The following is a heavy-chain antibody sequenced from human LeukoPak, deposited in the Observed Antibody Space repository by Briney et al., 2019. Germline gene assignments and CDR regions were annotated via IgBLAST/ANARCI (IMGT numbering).Heavy chain of an antibody. V-gene: IGHV3-23*01. D-gene: IGHD2-15*01. Sequence: PGGSLRLSCAASGFTLSSYAMSWVRQAPGKGLEWVSAISGSGGSTYYADSAKGRFTSSRDNSKNTLYLQMNSLRAADTAVYYCANAYCGGGSCYPTDSWGQGTPVTVSS. J-gene: IGHJ5*01. CDR3: ANAYCGGGSCYPTDS. CDR2: ISGSGGST. CDR1: GFTLSSYA.